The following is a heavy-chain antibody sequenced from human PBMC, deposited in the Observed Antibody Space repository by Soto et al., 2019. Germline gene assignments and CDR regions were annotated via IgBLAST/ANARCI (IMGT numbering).Heavy chain of an antibody. CDR2: TYYRSEWYN. D-gene: IGHD1-26*01. J-gene: IGHJ6*02. CDR1: VYKVSSNSAS. V-gene: IGHV6-1*01. Sequence: QALSISSAISVYKVSSNSASLYYVRQSPSRGLEWLVRTYYRSEWYNDYAISVKSRITINPDTSKNQFSLHLNSVTPEDTAVYFCARVSTGRNYGKHNYYYSGIDVWGQGTMVTVSS. CDR3: ARVSTGRNYGKHNYYYSGIDV.